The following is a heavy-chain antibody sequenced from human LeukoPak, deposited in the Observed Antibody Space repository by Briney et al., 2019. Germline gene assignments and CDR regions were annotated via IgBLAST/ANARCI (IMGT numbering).Heavy chain of an antibody. CDR1: GYTFTSYY. J-gene: IGHJ6*02. Sequence: ASVKVSCKASGYTFTSYYMHWVRQAPGQGLEWMGIINPSGGSTSYAQKLQGRVTMTTDTSTSTAYMELRSLRSDDTAVYYCARDITSSSWYEFAYYYYGMDVWGQGTTVTVSS. CDR3: ARDITSSSWYEFAYYYYGMDV. V-gene: IGHV1-46*01. D-gene: IGHD6-13*01. CDR2: INPSGGST.